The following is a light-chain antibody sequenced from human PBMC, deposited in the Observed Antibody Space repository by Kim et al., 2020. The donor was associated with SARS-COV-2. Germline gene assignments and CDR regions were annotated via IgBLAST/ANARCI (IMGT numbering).Light chain of an antibody. J-gene: IGKJ2*01. CDR3: QQYHTSPYT. V-gene: IGKV1-8*01. CDR1: RDISSY. Sequence: GDRVTVTCRASRDISSYLAWYQQKPGKAPKLLIYAASTLQSGVPSRFSGSGSGTDFTLTINCLQSEDFATYYCQQYHTSPYTFGQGTKLEI. CDR2: AAS.